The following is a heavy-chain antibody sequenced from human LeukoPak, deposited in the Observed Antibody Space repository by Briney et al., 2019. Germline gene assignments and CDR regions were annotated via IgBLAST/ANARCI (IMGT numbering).Heavy chain of an antibody. CDR1: GFTFSSYW. CDR3: AKGPGIAAAKDY. CDR2: INSDGSST. D-gene: IGHD6-13*01. Sequence: GGSLRLSCAASGFTFSSYWMHWVRQAPGKGLVWVSRINSDGSSTSYADSVKGRFTISRDNSKNTLYLQMNSLRAEDTAVYYCAKGPGIAAAKDYWGQGTLVTVSS. V-gene: IGHV3-74*01. J-gene: IGHJ4*02.